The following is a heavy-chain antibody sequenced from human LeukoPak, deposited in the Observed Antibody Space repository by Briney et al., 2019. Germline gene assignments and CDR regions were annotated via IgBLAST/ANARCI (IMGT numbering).Heavy chain of an antibody. CDR3: ARDSGLIGGAAPGGWLDP. J-gene: IGHJ5*02. CDR2: IYYSGSN. Sequence: SETLSLTCSVSGGSISTGTYYWSWIRQHPGRGLEWIGYIYYSGSNYYNPSLKSRVTISVDTSKNQFSLKLRSVTAADTAVYYCARDSGLIGGAAPGGWLDPWGQGTLVTVSS. D-gene: IGHD4-23*01. CDR1: GGSISTGTYY. V-gene: IGHV4-31*03.